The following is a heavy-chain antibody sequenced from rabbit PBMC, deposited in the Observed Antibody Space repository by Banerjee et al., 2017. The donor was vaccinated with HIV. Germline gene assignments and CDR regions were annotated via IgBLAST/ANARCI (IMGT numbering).Heavy chain of an antibody. V-gene: IGHV1S40*01. D-gene: IGHD1-1*01. CDR1: GFSFTDRDV. CDR2: IDAGSSGNT. Sequence: QSLEESGGDLVKPGASLTLTCTASGFSFTDRDVMCWVRQAPGKGLEWIACIDAGSSGNTHYANWAKGRFSVSKTSSTTVTLQMTSLTAADTATYFCARDSATSRVTDAMDLWGPGTLVTVS. J-gene: IGHJ6*01. CDR3: ARDSATSRVTDAMDL.